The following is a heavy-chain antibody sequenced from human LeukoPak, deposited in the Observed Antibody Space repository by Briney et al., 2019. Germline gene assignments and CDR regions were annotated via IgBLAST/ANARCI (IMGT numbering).Heavy chain of an antibody. D-gene: IGHD4-17*01. CDR1: GFTFSDYY. CDR2: RSSYT. Sequence: GGSLRLSCAASGFTFSDYYMRSRSSYTNYADSVKGRFTISRDNAKNSLYLQMNSLRAEDTAVYYCARLARRVYSDPTVSYFDYWGQGTLVTVSS. V-gene: IGHV3-11*06. J-gene: IGHJ4*02. CDR3: ARLARRVYSDPTVSYFDY.